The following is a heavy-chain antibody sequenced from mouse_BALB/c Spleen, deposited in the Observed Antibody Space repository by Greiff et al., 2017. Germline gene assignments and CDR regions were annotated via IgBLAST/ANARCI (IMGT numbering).Heavy chain of an antibody. CDR1: GFSLTSYG. V-gene: IGHV2-9*02. J-gene: IGHJ4*01. D-gene: IGHD1-2*01. CDR3: ARDHGLLRLDAMDY. CDR2: IWAGGST. Sequence: VQVVESGPGLVAPSQSLSITCTVSGFSLTSYGVHWVRQPPGKGLEWLGVIWAGGSTNYNSALMSRLSISKDNSKSQVFLKMNSLQTDDTAMYYCARDHGLLRLDAMDYWGQGTSVTVSS.